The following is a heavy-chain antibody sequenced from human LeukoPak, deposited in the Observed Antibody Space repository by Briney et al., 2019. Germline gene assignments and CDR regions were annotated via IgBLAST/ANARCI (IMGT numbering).Heavy chain of an antibody. CDR3: ARHPQSSWAEPDY. CDR1: GGSFSGYS. J-gene: IGHJ4*02. D-gene: IGHD1-14*01. V-gene: IGHV4-34*01. Sequence: SETLSLTCAVYGGSFSGYSWNWIRQPPVKGLEWIGEINHSGGTNYNPSLKSRVTISVDTSKKQFSLKLSSVTAADTAVYYCARHPQSSWAEPDYWGQGTLVTVSS. CDR2: INHSGGT.